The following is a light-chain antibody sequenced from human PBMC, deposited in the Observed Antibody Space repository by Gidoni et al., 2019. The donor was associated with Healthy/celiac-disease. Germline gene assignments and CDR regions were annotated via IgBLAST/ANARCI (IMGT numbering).Light chain of an antibody. CDR1: QSICSS. CDR3: HQSSSLPFT. V-gene: IGKV6D-21*02. CDR2: YSA. J-gene: IGKJ3*01. Sequence: IVLTQSPALPPATPTEKVTITCRASQSICSSLNWYQQQPDQSPKLLIKYSAQSISGVPARFSGSGSGTDFPLTINSLEAEDAAAYYCHQSSSLPFTFGPGTQVDIK.